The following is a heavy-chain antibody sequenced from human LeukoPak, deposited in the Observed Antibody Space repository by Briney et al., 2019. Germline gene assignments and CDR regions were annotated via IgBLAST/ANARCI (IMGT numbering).Heavy chain of an antibody. CDR1: GYTFTGYY. CDR2: INPNSGGT. Sequence: ASVKVSCKASGYTFTGYYMHWVRRAPGQGLEWMGWINPNSGGTNYAQKFQGRVTMTRDTSISTAYMELSRLRSDDTAVYYCARARIIVGATREDWYFDLWGRGTLVTVSS. D-gene: IGHD1-26*01. CDR3: ARARIIVGATREDWYFDL. J-gene: IGHJ2*01. V-gene: IGHV1-2*02.